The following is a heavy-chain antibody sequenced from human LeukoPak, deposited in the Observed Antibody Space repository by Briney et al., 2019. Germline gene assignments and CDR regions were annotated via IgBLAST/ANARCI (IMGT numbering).Heavy chain of an antibody. D-gene: IGHD5-12*01. CDR1: GFTFSSYW. CDR2: INSDGSST. V-gene: IGHV3-74*01. Sequence: QSGGSLRLSCAASGFTFSSYWMRWVRQAPGKGLVWVSRINSDGSSTSYADSVKGRFTISRDNAKNTLYLQMNSLRAEDTAVYYCARDGSGYDLHWFDPWGQGTLVTVSS. J-gene: IGHJ5*02. CDR3: ARDGSGYDLHWFDP.